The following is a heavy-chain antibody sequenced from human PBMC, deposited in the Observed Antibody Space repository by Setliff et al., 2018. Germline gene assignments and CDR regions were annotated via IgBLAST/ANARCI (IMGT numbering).Heavy chain of an antibody. V-gene: IGHV1-69*13. Sequence: ASVKVSCKASGGTFSSYAISWVRQAPGQGLEWMGGIIPIFGTANYAQKFQGRVTITADESTSTAYVELSSLRSEDTAVYYCARDSRGLVPAAIEGSYYYYGMDVWGQGTTVTVSS. CDR2: IIPIFGTA. J-gene: IGHJ6*02. CDR1: GGTFSSYA. CDR3: ARDSRGLVPAAIEGSYYYYGMDV. D-gene: IGHD2-2*02.